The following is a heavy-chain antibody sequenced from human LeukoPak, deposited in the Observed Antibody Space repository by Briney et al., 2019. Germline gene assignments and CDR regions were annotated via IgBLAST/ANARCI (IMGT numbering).Heavy chain of an antibody. J-gene: IGHJ4*02. CDR3: AKPPYSSGWFFDY. V-gene: IGHV3-23*01. CDR1: GLTFSSYA. CDR2: ISGSGGST. D-gene: IGHD6-19*01. Sequence: PGGSLRLSCAASGLTFSSYAMSWVRQAPGKGLEWVSGISGSGGSTYDADSVKGRFTISRGNSKNTLYLQMNSLRAEDTAVYYCAKPPYSSGWFFDYWGQGTLVTVSS.